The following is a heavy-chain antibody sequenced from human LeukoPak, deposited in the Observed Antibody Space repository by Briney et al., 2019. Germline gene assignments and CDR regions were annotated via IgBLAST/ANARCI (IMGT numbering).Heavy chain of an antibody. CDR2: IYYSGST. J-gene: IGHJ3*02. Sequence: PSETLSLTCTVSGGSISSYYWSWIRQPPGKGLEWIGSIYYSGSTNYNPSLKSRVTISVDTSKNQFSLKLSSVTAADTAVYYCARFEDYYDSSGYYLDAFDIWGQGTMVTVSS. D-gene: IGHD3-22*01. V-gene: IGHV4-59*01. CDR3: ARFEDYYDSSGYYLDAFDI. CDR1: GGSISSYY.